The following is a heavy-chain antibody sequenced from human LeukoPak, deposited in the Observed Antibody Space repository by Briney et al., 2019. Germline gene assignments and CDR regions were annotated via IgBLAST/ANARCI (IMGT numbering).Heavy chain of an antibody. CDR3: ARGDTAMALTSYYYYYMDV. Sequence: SETLSLTCTVSGDSINTRSYYWGWIRQPPRKELEWIGSIYYSGSTNYNPSLKSRVTISVDTSKNQFSLKLSSVTAADTAVYYCARGDTAMALTSYYYYYMDVWGKGTTVTVSS. V-gene: IGHV4-39*07. D-gene: IGHD5-18*01. CDR1: GDSINTRSYY. CDR2: IYYSGST. J-gene: IGHJ6*03.